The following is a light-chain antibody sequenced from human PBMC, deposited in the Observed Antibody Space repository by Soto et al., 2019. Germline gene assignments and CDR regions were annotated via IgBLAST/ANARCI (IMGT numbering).Light chain of an antibody. CDR3: QKYDSAPWT. CDR1: QGISNY. V-gene: IGKV1-27*01. J-gene: IGKJ1*01. Sequence: EIQMTQSPSSLSASVGDRVTITCRASQGISNYLAWYQQKPGKVPKLLIYGASTLQSGVPSRLSGSGSGTDFTLSINSLQPEDVATYYCQKYDSAPWTFGQGNKVEI. CDR2: GAS.